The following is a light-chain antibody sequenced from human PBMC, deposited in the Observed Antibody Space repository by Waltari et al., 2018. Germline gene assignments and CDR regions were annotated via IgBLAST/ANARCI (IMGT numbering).Light chain of an antibody. Sequence: DIQMTQSPSTLSASVGDRVTITCRASKTISSCLAWFQQKPGKAPKLLIYDASSLESGVPSRFSGRGSGTEFTLTISSLQPDDFATYYCQQYNSWGTFGQGTKVEIK. V-gene: IGKV1-5*01. CDR1: KTISSC. CDR2: DAS. CDR3: QQYNSWGT. J-gene: IGKJ1*01.